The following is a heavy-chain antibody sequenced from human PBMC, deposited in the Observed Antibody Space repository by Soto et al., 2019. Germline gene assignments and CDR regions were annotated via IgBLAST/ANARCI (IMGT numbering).Heavy chain of an antibody. CDR1: GGSFSGYY. CDR3: ARALHRSSSSLFDSYYYYGMDV. J-gene: IGHJ6*02. V-gene: IGHV4-34*01. D-gene: IGHD6-6*01. Sequence: SETLSLTCAVYGGSFSGYYWSWIRQPPGKGLEWIGEINHSGSTNYNPSLKSRVTISVDTSKNQFSLKLSSVTAADTAVYYCARALHRSSSSLFDSYYYYGMDVWGQGTTVTVSS. CDR2: INHSGST.